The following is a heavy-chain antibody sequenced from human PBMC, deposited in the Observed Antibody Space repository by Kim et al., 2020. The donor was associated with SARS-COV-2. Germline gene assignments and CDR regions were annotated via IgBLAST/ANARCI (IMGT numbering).Heavy chain of an antibody. V-gene: IGHV3-30*18. Sequence: GGSLRLSCAASGFTFSSYGMHWVRQAPGKGLEWVAVISYDGSNKYYADSVKGRFTISRDNSKNTLYLQMNSLRAEDTAVYYCAKDTDSGYDSFFDYWGQGTLVTVSS. D-gene: IGHD5-12*01. CDR3: AKDTDSGYDSFFDY. J-gene: IGHJ4*02. CDR2: ISYDGSNK. CDR1: GFTFSSYG.